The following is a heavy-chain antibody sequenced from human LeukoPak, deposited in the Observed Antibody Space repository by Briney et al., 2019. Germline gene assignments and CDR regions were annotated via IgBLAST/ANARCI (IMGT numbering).Heavy chain of an antibody. V-gene: IGHV3-23*01. D-gene: IGHD6-13*01. Sequence: LPGGSLRLSCAVSGLTFSSYATSCARQAPGKGLEWVSSISGSGGSTYYADSVRCRFTISRDKSKNTLYMQMNSLRAEDTAVYYCATGYSSSWYSYYYYYGMDVWGQGTTVTVSS. CDR2: ISGSGGST. CDR3: ATGYSSSWYSYYYYYGMDV. J-gene: IGHJ6*02. CDR1: GLTFSSYA.